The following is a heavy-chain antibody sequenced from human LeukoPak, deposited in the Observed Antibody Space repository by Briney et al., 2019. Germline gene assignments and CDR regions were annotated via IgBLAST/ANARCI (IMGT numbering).Heavy chain of an antibody. Sequence: GGSLRLSCAGSGFTFSSYWMSWVRQAPGKGLEWVANIKEDGSEKYYVDSVKGRFTIYRDNAKSSLYLQMNSLRVEDTAVYYCARALAVAGTGYWGQGTLVTVSS. V-gene: IGHV3-7*01. J-gene: IGHJ4*02. CDR1: GFTFSSYW. CDR3: ARALAVAGTGY. D-gene: IGHD6-19*01. CDR2: IKEDGSEK.